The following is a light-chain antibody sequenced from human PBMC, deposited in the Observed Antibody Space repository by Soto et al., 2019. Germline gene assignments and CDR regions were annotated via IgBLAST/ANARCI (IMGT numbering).Light chain of an antibody. CDR3: QQYGDMWT. CDR2: GAS. J-gene: IGKJ1*01. Sequence: EIVMTQSPAPLSVSTGERATLSCRASQSVSSNLAWYQQKPGQAPRLLIYGASTRATGIPARFSGSGSGTEFTLTINRLEPEDFAVYFCQQYGDMWTFGQGTKVDIK. V-gene: IGKV3-15*01. CDR1: QSVSSN.